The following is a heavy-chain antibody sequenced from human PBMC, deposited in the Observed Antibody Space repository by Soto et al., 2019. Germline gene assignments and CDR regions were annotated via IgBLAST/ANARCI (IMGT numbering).Heavy chain of an antibody. CDR3: ARPETRVAAFDI. V-gene: IGHV4-39*01. CDR2: INYNGNT. J-gene: IGHJ3*02. Sequence: PSETLSLTCTISGDSISSSTYYWGWIRQPPGKGLEWIGSINYNGNTYSSPSLKSQVTISVDTSKNQFSLKLSSVTAAETAVCYCARPETRVAAFDIWGQGTMVTVSS. CDR1: GDSISSSTYY.